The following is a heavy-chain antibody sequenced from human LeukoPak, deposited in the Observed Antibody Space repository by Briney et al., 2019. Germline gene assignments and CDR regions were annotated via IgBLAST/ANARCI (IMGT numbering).Heavy chain of an antibody. J-gene: IGHJ4*02. Sequence: GGSLRLSCAASGFTFSSYGMHWVRQAPGKGLEWVAVISYDGSNKYYAASVKGRFTISRDNSKNTLYLQMNSLRAEDTAVYYCAKDAHYVDTAMVFNFDYWGQGTLVTVSA. V-gene: IGHV3-30*18. CDR2: ISYDGSNK. CDR3: AKDAHYVDTAMVFNFDY. D-gene: IGHD5-18*01. CDR1: GFTFSSYG.